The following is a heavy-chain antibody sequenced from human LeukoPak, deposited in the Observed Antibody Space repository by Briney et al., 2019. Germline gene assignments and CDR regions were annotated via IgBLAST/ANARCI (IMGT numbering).Heavy chain of an antibody. CDR3: ARVVWGADY. V-gene: IGHV4-34*01. CDR1: GGSISSYY. J-gene: IGHJ4*02. Sequence: SETLSLTCTVSGGSISSYYWSWIRQPPGKGLEWIGEINHSGSTNYNPSLKSRVTISVDTFKNQFSLKLSSVTAADTAVYYCARVVWGADYWGQGTLVTVSS. D-gene: IGHD3-16*01. CDR2: INHSGST.